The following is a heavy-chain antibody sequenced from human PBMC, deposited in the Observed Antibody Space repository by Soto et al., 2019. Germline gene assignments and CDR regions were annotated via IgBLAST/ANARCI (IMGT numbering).Heavy chain of an antibody. D-gene: IGHD1-1*01. CDR1: GFSLSTSRMG. Sequence: SGPTLVNPTQTLTLTCTFSGFSLSTSRMGVGWIRQSPGKALEWLALIYWDDDKRYRPSLRSRLTITKDTSKNQVVLTMTNMDPVDTATYYCARRTGTDVFDIWGQGTMVTVSS. CDR3: ARRTGTDVFDI. CDR2: IYWDDDK. V-gene: IGHV2-5*02. J-gene: IGHJ3*02.